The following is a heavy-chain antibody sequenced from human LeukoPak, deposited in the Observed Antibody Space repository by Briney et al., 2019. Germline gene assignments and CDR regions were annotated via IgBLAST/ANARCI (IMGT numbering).Heavy chain of an antibody. CDR2: IYYSGST. J-gene: IGHJ4*02. D-gene: IGHD5-24*01. CDR1: GGSISSSSYY. CDR3: ARVEAATTNPRFDY. V-gene: IGHV4-39*07. Sequence: PSETLSLTCTVSGGSISSSSYYWGWIRQPPGKGLGWIGSIYYSGSTYYNPSLKSRVTISVDTSKNQFSLELSSVTAADMAVYYCARVEAATTNPRFDYWGQGTLVTVSS.